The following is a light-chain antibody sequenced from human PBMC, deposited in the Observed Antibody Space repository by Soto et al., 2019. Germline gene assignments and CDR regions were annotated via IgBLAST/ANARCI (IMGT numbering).Light chain of an antibody. CDR2: LNSDGSH. CDR3: QTWGTGN. J-gene: IGLJ2*01. V-gene: IGLV4-69*01. Sequence: QLVLTQSPSASASLGASVKLTCTLSSGHSSYAIAWHQQQPEKGPRYLMKLNSDGSHSKGDGIPDRFSGSSSGAERYLTISSLQSEDEADYYCQTWGTGNFGGGTKLTVL. CDR1: SGHSSYA.